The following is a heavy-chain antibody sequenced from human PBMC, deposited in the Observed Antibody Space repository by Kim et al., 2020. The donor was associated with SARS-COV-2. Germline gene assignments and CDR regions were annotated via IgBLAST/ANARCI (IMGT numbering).Heavy chain of an antibody. D-gene: IGHD1-26*01. Sequence: SEDPVKGQLTYTKDNAKTTLYLQMKRLRAEDTAVYYCARDRSDGYGMDVWGQGTTVTVSS. V-gene: IGHV3-30*01. CDR3: ARDRSDGYGMDV. J-gene: IGHJ6*02.